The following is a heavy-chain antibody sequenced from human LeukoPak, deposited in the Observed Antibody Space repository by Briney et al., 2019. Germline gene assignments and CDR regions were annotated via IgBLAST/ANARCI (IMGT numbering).Heavy chain of an antibody. CDR1: GFTFSNYG. J-gene: IGHJ4*02. CDR2: ISDSGGYT. Sequence: PGGSLRLSCAASGFTFSNYGMSWVRQAPGKGLEWVSSISDSGGYTFFADSVKGRFTISRDNSKNTVYLQMNSLRAEDTAVYYCAKGGSYRSQPYFDYWGQGTPVTVSS. CDR3: AKGGSYRSQPYFDY. D-gene: IGHD3-16*02. V-gene: IGHV3-23*01.